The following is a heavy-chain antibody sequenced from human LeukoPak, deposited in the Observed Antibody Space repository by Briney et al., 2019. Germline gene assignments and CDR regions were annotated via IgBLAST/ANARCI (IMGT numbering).Heavy chain of an antibody. CDR3: ARGPIDYYGSGSYYYYYYYMDV. Sequence: ASVKVSCKASGYTFTGYYMHWVRQAPGQGLEWMGWINPNSGGTNYAQKFQGRVTMTRDTSISIAYVELSRLRSDDTAVYYCARGPIDYYGSGSYYYYYYYMDVWGKGTTVTISS. D-gene: IGHD3-10*01. V-gene: IGHV1-2*02. J-gene: IGHJ6*03. CDR1: GYTFTGYY. CDR2: INPNSGGT.